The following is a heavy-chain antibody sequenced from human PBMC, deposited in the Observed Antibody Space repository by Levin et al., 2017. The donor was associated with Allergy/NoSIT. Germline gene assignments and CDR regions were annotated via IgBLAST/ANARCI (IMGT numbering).Heavy chain of an antibody. V-gene: IGHV4-30-2*01. J-gene: IGHJ4*02. CDR3: ARYSGSGASAYFFDY. Sequence: SCAVSGGSISSDGYSWNWIRQPPGKGLEWVGNIYPSGNAYYNPSLKSRVTISIDRSKNRFSLRLRSVTAADTAVYFCARYSGSGASAYFFDYWGQGTLVTVSS. CDR1: GGSISSDGYS. CDR2: IYPSGNA. D-gene: IGHD3-10*01.